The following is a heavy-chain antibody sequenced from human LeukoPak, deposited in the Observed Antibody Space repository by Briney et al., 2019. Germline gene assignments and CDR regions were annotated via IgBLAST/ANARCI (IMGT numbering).Heavy chain of an antibody. CDR2: ISSSSSTL. J-gene: IGHJ4*02. D-gene: IGHD3-22*01. CDR1: GFTFSSSS. V-gene: IGHV3-48*01. CDR3: ARARSGYYWDY. Sequence: GGSLRLSCAASGFTFSSSSMSWVRQAPGKGLEWVSYISSSSSTLYYAGSVKGRFTISRDNAKNSLYLQMNSLRAEDTAVYYCARARSGYYWDYWGQGTLVTVSS.